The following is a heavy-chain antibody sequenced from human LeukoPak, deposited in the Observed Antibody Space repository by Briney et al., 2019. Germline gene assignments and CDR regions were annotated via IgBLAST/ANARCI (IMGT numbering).Heavy chain of an antibody. CDR1: GGSISRYY. J-gene: IGHJ5*02. V-gene: IGHV4-59*01. CDR3: ARGGYSGYAFDR. CDR2: IYYNGST. D-gene: IGHD5-12*01. Sequence: SEALSLTCTVSGGSISRYYWSWIRQPPGKGLEWIGNIYYNGSTNYKPSLKSRVTISVHTSKNQFSLNLRSLTAADTAVYYCARGGYSGYAFDRWGQGTRVTVST.